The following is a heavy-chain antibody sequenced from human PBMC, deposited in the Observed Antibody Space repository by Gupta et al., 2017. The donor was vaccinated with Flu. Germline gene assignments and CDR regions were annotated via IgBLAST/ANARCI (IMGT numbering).Heavy chain of an antibody. Sequence: GGSLDNYYWSWVRQPPGKGLEWIGYIYYSGSTNYNPSLKSRRTISFDTSKNQFSLRLTSVTAADTAVYYCAGGRELTSHSYSNMDVWGKGTAVTVSS. J-gene: IGHJ6*03. V-gene: IGHV4-59*08. D-gene: IGHD1-7*01. CDR3: AGGRELTSHSYSNMDV. CDR1: GGSLDNYY. CDR2: IYYSGST.